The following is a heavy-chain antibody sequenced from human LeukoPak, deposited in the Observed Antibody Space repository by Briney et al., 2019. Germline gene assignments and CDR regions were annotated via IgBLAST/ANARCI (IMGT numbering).Heavy chain of an antibody. CDR2: ISWNSGSI. D-gene: IGHD2-2*02. V-gene: IGHV3-9*03. J-gene: IGHJ4*02. CDR3: AKESAIGYFDY. CDR1: GFTFDDYA. Sequence: GGSLRLACAASGFTFDDYAMHWVRQAPGKGLEWVSGISWNSGSIGYADSVKGRFTISRDNAKNSLYLQMNSLRAEDMALYYCAKESAIGYFDYWGQGNLVTVSS.